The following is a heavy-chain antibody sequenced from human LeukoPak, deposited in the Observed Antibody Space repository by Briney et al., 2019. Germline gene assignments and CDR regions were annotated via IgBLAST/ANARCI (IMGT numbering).Heavy chain of an antibody. D-gene: IGHD2-21*02. Sequence: GESLKISCKGSGYSFTSYWIGWVRQMPGKGLEWMGIIYPGDSDTRYSPSFQGQVTISADKSISTAYLQWSSLKASDTAMYYCARLRCGGDCYTPYYFDYWGQGTLVTVSS. CDR2: IYPGDSDT. CDR1: GYSFTSYW. V-gene: IGHV5-51*01. CDR3: ARLRCGGDCYTPYYFDY. J-gene: IGHJ4*02.